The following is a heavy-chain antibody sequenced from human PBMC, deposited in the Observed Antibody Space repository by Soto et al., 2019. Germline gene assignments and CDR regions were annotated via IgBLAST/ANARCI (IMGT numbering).Heavy chain of an antibody. J-gene: IGHJ5*02. CDR2: INPNSGGT. CDR1: GYTFTGYY. CDR3: ARVANIAARRIWFDP. D-gene: IGHD6-6*01. V-gene: IGHV1-2*02. Sequence: ASVKVSCKASGYTFTGYYMHWVRQAPGQGLEWMGWINPNSGGTNYAQKFQGSVTMTRDTSISTAYMELSRLRSDDTAVYYCARVANIAARRIWFDPWGQGTLVTVSS.